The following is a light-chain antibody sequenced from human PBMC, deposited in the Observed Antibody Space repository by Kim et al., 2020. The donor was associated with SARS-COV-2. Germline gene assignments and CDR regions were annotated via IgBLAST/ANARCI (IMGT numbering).Light chain of an antibody. CDR2: EVT. J-gene: IGLJ2*01. Sequence: QSALTQPASVSGSPGQSITISCTGTNSDIGSYNLVSWYQHHPGRAPQLIIYEVTKRPSGVSNRFSASKSGNTASLTISGLQAEDEANYYCCSYAGSNTIVFGGGTRLTVL. V-gene: IGLV2-23*02. CDR3: CSYAGSNTIV. CDR1: NSDIGSYNL.